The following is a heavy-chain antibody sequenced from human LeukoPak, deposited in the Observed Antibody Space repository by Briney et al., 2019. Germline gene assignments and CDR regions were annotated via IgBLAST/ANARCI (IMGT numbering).Heavy chain of an antibody. Sequence: PGGSLRLSSAASGFTVSSNYMSWVRQAPGKGLEWVSVIYSGGSTYYADSVKGRFTISRDNSKNTLYLQMNSLRAEDTAVYYCARVVISGREPPYSSSGFDYWGQGTLVTVSS. D-gene: IGHD6-6*01. CDR1: GFTVSSNY. V-gene: IGHV3-53*01. CDR3: ARVVISGREPPYSSSGFDY. J-gene: IGHJ4*02. CDR2: IYSGGST.